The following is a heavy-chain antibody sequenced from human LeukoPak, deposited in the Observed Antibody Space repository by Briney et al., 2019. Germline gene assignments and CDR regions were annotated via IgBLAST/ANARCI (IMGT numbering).Heavy chain of an antibody. D-gene: IGHD2-15*01. CDR3: ARDRECRSGGSCYYFDY. V-gene: IGHV3-23*01. CDR2: ISGSGGST. Sequence: GGSLRLSCAASGFTFSSYAMSWVRQAPGKGLEWVSAISGSGGSTYYADSVKGRFTISRDNSKNTLYLQMNSLRAEDTAVYYCARDRECRSGGSCYYFDYWGQGTLVTVSS. CDR1: GFTFSSYA. J-gene: IGHJ4*02.